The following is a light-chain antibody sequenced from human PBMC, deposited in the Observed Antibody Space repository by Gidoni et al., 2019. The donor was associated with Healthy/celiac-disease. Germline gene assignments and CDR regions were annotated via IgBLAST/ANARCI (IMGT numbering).Light chain of an antibody. CDR3: QQYYSTPFT. Sequence: DIVITHSPDSLAVSLGERATINCKSSQSFLYSSNNKNYLAWYQQKPGQPPKLLIYWASTRESGVPDRFSGSGSGTDFTLTISSLQAEDVAVYYCQQYYSTPFTFGQGTRLEIK. V-gene: IGKV4-1*01. J-gene: IGKJ5*01. CDR1: QSFLYSSNNKNY. CDR2: WAS.